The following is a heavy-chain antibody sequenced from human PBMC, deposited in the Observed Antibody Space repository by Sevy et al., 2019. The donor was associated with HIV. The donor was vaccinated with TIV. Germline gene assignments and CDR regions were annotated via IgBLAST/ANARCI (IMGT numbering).Heavy chain of an antibody. D-gene: IGHD2-21*02. CDR1: GFTFSGSA. Sequence: GGSLRLSCAASGFTFSGSAMHWVRQASGKGLEWVGRIRSKANSYATAYAASVKGRFTISRDDSKNTAYLQMNSLKTEETAVYYCTTTTKVVVTATGYYYGMDVWGQGTTVTVSS. CDR3: TTTTKVVVTATGYYYGMDV. CDR2: IRSKANSYAT. V-gene: IGHV3-73*01. J-gene: IGHJ6*02.